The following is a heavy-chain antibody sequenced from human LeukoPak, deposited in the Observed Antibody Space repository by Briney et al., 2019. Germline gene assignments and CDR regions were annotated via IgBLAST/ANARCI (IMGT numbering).Heavy chain of an antibody. J-gene: IGHJ4*02. V-gene: IGHV3-30-3*01. CDR1: GFTFSSYA. CDR2: ISYDGSNK. Sequence: PGGSLRLSCAASGFTFSSYAMHWVRQAPGKGLEWVAVISYDGSNKYYADSVKGRFTIPRDNSKNTLYLQMNSLRAEDTAVYYCANSATSGHDYFDYWGQGTLVTVSS. D-gene: IGHD5-12*01. CDR3: ANSATSGHDYFDY.